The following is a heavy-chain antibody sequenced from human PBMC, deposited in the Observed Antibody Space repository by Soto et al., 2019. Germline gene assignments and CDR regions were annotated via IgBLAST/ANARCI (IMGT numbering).Heavy chain of an antibody. J-gene: IGHJ5*02. Sequence: QVQLVQSGAEVKKPGASVKVSCKASGYTFTSYDINWVRQATGQGLAWMGWMNPNSGNTGYAQKFQGRVTMTRNTSKSTAYMELSSLRSEDTAVYYCARSAITMIAYNWFDPWGQGTLVTVSS. CDR3: ARSAITMIAYNWFDP. D-gene: IGHD3-22*01. CDR2: MNPNSGNT. CDR1: GYTFTSYD. V-gene: IGHV1-8*01.